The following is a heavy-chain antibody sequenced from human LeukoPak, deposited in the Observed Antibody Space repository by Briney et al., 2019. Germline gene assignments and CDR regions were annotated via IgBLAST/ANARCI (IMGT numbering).Heavy chain of an antibody. J-gene: IGHJ4*02. Sequence: GGSLRLSCAASGFTFSSYAMHWVRQAPGKGLEWVAVISYDGSNKYYADSVKGRFTISRDNSKNTLYLQMNSLRAEDTAVYYCAKVLPRQLVPSGFDYWGQGTLVTVSS. CDR2: ISYDGSNK. D-gene: IGHD6-13*01. CDR1: GFTFSSYA. CDR3: AKVLPRQLVPSGFDY. V-gene: IGHV3-30*04.